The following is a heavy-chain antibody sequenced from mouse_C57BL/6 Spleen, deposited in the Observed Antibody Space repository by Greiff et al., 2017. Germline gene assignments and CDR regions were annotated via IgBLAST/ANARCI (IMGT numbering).Heavy chain of an antibody. D-gene: IGHD1-1*01. Sequence: VQLQQSGPELVKPGASVKISCKASGYTFTDYYMNWVKQSHGKSLEWIGDINPNNGGTSYNQKFKGKATLTVDKSSSTAYMELRSLTSEDSAVYYCARGDTIYYYGSSYYFDYWGQGTTLTVSS. CDR2: INPNNGGT. CDR1: GYTFTDYY. CDR3: ARGDTIYYYGSSYYFDY. V-gene: IGHV1-26*01. J-gene: IGHJ2*01.